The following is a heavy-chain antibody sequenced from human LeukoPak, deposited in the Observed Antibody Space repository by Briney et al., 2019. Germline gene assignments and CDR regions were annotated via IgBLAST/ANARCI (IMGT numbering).Heavy chain of an antibody. J-gene: IGHJ4*02. CDR3: AIEQWELKY. CDR1: GFTFYNSG. D-gene: IGHD1-26*01. V-gene: IGHV3-23*01. Sequence: GGSLRLSCAASGFTFYNSGLGWVRQAPGKGLEWVSSISGSGGATYYADSVKSRFTISRDDSKNTLYLQMNSLRAEDTAVYYCAIEQWELKYWGQGTLVTVSS. CDR2: ISGSGGAT.